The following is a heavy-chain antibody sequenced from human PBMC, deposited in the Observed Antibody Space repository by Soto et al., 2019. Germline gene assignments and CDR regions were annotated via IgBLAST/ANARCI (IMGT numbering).Heavy chain of an antibody. Sequence: SGKFSCKASAGTFSSYAISWVRQAPGQGLERMGGIIPIFGTANYAQKFRGRVTITADESTSTAYMELSSLRSEDTAVYYCARLRYYYDSSGYPQAHSYYYYGMDVWGQGTPVTVSS. CDR3: ARLRYYYDSSGYPQAHSYYYYGMDV. D-gene: IGHD3-22*01. V-gene: IGHV1-69*01. J-gene: IGHJ6*02. CDR2: IIPIFGTA. CDR1: AGTFSSYA.